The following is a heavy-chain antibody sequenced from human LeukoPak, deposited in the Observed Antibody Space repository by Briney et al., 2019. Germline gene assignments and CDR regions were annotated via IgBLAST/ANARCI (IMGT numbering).Heavy chain of an antibody. CDR1: GFTFSTCA. V-gene: IGHV3-23*01. CDR3: AKAGTSAWYYFDY. Sequence: GGSLRLSCAASGFTFSTCAMIRVRQAPGKGLEWVSGISGSGGGTYYADSVKGRFTISRDNSKNTLYLQMNSLRAEDTAIYYCAKAGTSAWYYFDYWGQGTLVTVSS. CDR2: ISGSGGGT. J-gene: IGHJ4*02. D-gene: IGHD6-19*01.